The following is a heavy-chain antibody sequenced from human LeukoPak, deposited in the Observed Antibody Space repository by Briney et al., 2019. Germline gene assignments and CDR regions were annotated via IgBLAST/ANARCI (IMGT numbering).Heavy chain of an antibody. Sequence: ASVKVSCKASGYTFTSYAMHWVRQAPGQRLEWMGWINAGNGNTKYSQKFQGRVTITRDTSASTAYMELSSLRSEDTAVYYCARAEARGNPTDYWGQGTLVTVSS. CDR1: GYTFTSYA. D-gene: IGHD4-23*01. V-gene: IGHV1-3*01. CDR2: INAGNGNT. J-gene: IGHJ4*02. CDR3: ARAEARGNPTDY.